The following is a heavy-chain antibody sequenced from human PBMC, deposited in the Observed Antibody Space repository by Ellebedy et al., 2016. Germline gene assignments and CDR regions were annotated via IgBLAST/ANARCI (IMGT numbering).Heavy chain of an antibody. J-gene: IGHJ4*02. D-gene: IGHD4-11*01. Sequence: GESLKISXVASGFTFSNYWMSWVRQAPGEGLEWVANINQDGSQKYNVDSVKGRFTVSRDNAKNSLYLQMDSLRADDTAVYYCVRDMTTVTTTFDYWGQGTLVTVSS. V-gene: IGHV3-7*01. CDR3: VRDMTTVTTTFDY. CDR2: INQDGSQK. CDR1: GFTFSNYW.